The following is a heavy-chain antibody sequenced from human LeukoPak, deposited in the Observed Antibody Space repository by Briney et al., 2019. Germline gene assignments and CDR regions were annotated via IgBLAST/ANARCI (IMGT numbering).Heavy chain of an antibody. D-gene: IGHD2-2*01. V-gene: IGHV3-15*01. CDR3: ITGSPDSTLPYYFDY. CDR1: GFTFHDAW. CDR2: IKRRSAGETT. Sequence: PGGSLRLSCAASGFTFHDAWMSWVRQAPGKGLEWVGRIKRRSAGETTDYAAPVKGRFTISRDDSKTTLYLQMNSLKIEDTAVYYCITGSPDSTLPYYFDYWGQGTLVTVSS. J-gene: IGHJ4*02.